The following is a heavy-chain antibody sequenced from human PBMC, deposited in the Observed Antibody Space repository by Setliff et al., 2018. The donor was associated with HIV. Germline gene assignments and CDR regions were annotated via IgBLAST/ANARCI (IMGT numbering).Heavy chain of an antibody. CDR3: AKDRGANSDGYDSFDI. CDR2: ISGGGGGT. J-gene: IGHJ3*02. CDR1: GFTFTTYS. Sequence: PGGSLRLSCAASGFTFTTYSMSWVRQAPGKGLEWVSAISGGGGGTYFADSVKGRFTISRDNSKNTLYLQMSSLRAEDTAVYYCAKDRGANSDGYDSFDIWGQGTMVTVSS. D-gene: IGHD3-22*01. V-gene: IGHV3-23*01.